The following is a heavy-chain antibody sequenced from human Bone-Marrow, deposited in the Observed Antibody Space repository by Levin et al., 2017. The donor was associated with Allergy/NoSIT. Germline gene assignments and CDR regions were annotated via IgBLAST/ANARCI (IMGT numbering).Heavy chain of an antibody. J-gene: IGHJ6*02. CDR3: ARELDYGDYHIYYYYGMDV. CDR2: ISHDGIEK. CDR1: GFTFRNYG. V-gene: IGHV3-30*03. D-gene: IGHD4-17*01. Sequence: GGSLRLSCAASGFTFRNYGIHWVRQAPGKGLEWVAVISHDGIEKDYADSVKGRFTISRDNRKNTLHLQMNSLRAEDTAVYYCARELDYGDYHIYYYYGMDVWGQGTTVTVSS.